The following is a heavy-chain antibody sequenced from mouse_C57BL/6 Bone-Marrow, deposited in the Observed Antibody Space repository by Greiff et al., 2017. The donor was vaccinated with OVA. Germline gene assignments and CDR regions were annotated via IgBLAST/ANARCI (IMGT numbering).Heavy chain of an antibody. J-gene: IGHJ2*01. CDR1: GYTFTSYG. V-gene: IGHV1-81*01. D-gene: IGHD1-1*01. Sequence: VQLLQSGAELARPGASVKLSCKASGYTFTSYGISWVKQSTGQGLEWIGEICPRSGNTYYTETFKGQATLSADNSYSTAYLELRSLTSEASAVYFCANYGSSYYFDYWGQGTTLTVSS. CDR3: ANYGSSYYFDY. CDR2: ICPRSGNT.